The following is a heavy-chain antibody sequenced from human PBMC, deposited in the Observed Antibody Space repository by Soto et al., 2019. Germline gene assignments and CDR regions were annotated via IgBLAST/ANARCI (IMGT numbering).Heavy chain of an antibody. D-gene: IGHD6-13*01. CDR2: IYYSGST. CDR1: GGCMRSRRDY. CDR3: ARHPDWTRGSSWFPGWFDP. J-gene: IGHJ5*02. V-gene: IGHV4-39*01. Sequence: PSESLALTCAVSGGCMRSRRDYWGWIRQPPGKGLEWIGSIYYSGSTYYNPSLKSRVTISVDTSKNQFSPKLSSVTAADTAVYYCARHPDWTRGSSWFPGWFDPWGQGTLVTVSS.